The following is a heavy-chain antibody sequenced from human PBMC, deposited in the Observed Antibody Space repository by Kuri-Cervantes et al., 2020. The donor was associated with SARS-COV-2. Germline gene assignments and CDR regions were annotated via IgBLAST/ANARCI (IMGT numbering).Heavy chain of an antibody. CDR2: IYYSGST. J-gene: IGHJ6*03. CDR3: ARHSAYYDILTGYYWYYMDV. D-gene: IGHD3-9*01. Sequence: SETLSLTCTVSGGSISSYYWSWIRQPPGKGLEWIGYIYYSGSTNYNPSLKSRVTISVDTSKNQFSLKLSSATAADTAVYYCARHSAYYDILTGYYWYYMDVWGKGTTVTVSS. CDR1: GGSISSYY. V-gene: IGHV4-59*08.